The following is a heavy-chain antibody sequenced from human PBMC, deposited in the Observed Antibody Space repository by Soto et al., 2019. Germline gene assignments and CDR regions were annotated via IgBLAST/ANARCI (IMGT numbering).Heavy chain of an antibody. D-gene: IGHD1-26*01. CDR1: GGTFSSYA. J-gene: IGHJ1*01. V-gene: IGHV1-69*13. CDR3: AREKNSGSYLIKH. CDR2: IIPIFGTA. Sequence: SVKVSCKASGGTFSSYAISWVRQAPGQGLEWMGGIIPIFGTANYAQKFQGRVTITADESTSTAYMELSSLRSEDTAVYYCAREKNSGSYLIKHWGQGTMVTVSS.